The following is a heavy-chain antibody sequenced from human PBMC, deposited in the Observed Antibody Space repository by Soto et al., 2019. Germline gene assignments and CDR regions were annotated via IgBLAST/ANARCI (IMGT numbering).Heavy chain of an antibody. CDR2: ISDYNGNT. D-gene: IGHD6-13*01. J-gene: IGHJ4*02. Sequence: ASVKVSCKASGYTFTSYDINWVRQAPGQGLEWMGWISDYNGNTKYAQKFQGRVTMTTDTSTSTAYMEVRSLRSDDTAVYYCARDAAAGLNDYWGQGTLVTVSS. V-gene: IGHV1-18*01. CDR1: GYTFTSYD. CDR3: ARDAAAGLNDY.